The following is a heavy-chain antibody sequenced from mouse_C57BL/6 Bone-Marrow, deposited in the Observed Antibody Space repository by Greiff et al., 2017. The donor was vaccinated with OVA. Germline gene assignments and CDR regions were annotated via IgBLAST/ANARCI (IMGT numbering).Heavy chain of an antibody. Sequence: DVKLVESGPGMVKPSQSLSLTCTVTGYSITSGYDWHWIRHFPGNKLEWMGYISYSGSTNYNPSLKSRIPITHDTSKNHFFLKLNSVTTEDTATYYCARRGLWLRYFDVWGTGTTVTVSS. J-gene: IGHJ1*03. CDR2: ISYSGST. D-gene: IGHD2-2*01. CDR1: GYSITSGYD. V-gene: IGHV3-1*01. CDR3: ARRGLWLRYFDV.